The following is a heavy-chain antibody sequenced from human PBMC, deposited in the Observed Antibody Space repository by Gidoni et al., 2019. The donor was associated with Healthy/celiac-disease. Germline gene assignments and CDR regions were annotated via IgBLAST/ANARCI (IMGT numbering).Heavy chain of an antibody. D-gene: IGHD3-10*01. CDR3: ARQDPFGEYLDY. J-gene: IGHJ4*02. CDR2: IYYCGST. V-gene: IGHV4-59*08. Sequence: QVPLQESVPGLVKPSETLSLTCTVSGRSISSYYWTWIRQPPGKGLDGIGYIYYCGSTNYNPYLKSRVTISVDTSKNQFTLKLSSVTAADTAVYYCARQDPFGEYLDYWGQGTLVTVSS. CDR1: GRSISSYY.